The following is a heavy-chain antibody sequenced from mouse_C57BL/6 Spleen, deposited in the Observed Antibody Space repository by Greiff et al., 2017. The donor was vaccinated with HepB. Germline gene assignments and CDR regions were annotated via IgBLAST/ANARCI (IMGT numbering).Heavy chain of an antibody. D-gene: IGHD2-4*01. J-gene: IGHJ3*01. CDR3: EGRGDYDEALFAY. CDR1: GYTFTSYG. Sequence: QVQLQQSGAELARPGASVKLSCKASGYTFTSYGISWVKQRTGQGLEWIGEIYPRSGNTYYNEKFKGKATLTAAKSSSTAYMELRSLTSEDSAVYFCEGRGDYDEALFAYWGQGTLVTVSA. V-gene: IGHV1-81*01. CDR2: IYPRSGNT.